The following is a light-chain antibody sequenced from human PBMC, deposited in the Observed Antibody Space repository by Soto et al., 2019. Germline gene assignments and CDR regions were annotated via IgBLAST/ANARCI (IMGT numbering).Light chain of an antibody. CDR2: NVS. CDR3: QHRAGWPPALT. CDR1: ESVSNS. J-gene: IGKJ4*01. Sequence: ETVLTQSPATLSLSPGERATLSCRASESVSNSLAWYQHKPGQAPRLLIYNVSNRATGIPARFSGSGSGTEFTLTISSLEPEDFAVYFCQHRAGWPPALTLGGGTKVDIK. V-gene: IGKV3-11*01.